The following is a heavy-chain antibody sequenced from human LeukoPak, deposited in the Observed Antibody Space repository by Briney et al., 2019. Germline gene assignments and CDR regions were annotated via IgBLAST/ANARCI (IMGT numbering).Heavy chain of an antibody. Sequence: RASVKVSCKASGYTFTSYAMHWVRQAPGQRLEWMGWINAGNGNTKYSQKFQGRVTITRDTSASTAYMELSSLRSDDTAVYYCARDNHVWGSFDYWGQGTLVTVSS. CDR1: GYTFTSYA. V-gene: IGHV1-3*01. CDR2: INAGNGNT. D-gene: IGHD3-16*01. CDR3: ARDNHVWGSFDY. J-gene: IGHJ4*02.